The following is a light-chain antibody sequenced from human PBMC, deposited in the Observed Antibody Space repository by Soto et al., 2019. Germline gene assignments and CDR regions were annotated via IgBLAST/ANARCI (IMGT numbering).Light chain of an antibody. CDR2: EDN. CDR1: RGSIASGY. J-gene: IGLJ1*01. V-gene: IGLV6-57*03. CDR3: QSYHSSYPYV. Sequence: NFMLTQPISVSESPGKTVTISFTRSRGSIASGYVQWYQQRPGSAPTSLIYEDNQRPSGVPDRFSGSIDTSSNSASLTISGLKTEDEADYYCQSYHSSYPYVFGTGTKLTVL.